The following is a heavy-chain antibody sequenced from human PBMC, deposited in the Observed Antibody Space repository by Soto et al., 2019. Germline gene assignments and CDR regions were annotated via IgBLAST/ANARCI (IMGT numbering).Heavy chain of an antibody. CDR1: GFTFSSYW. CDR3: ARAISILGGVVDY. CDR2: IKQDGSEK. J-gene: IGHJ4*01. Sequence: GSLRLSCAASGFTFSSYWMSWVRQAPGKGLEWVANIKQDGSEKYYVDSVKGRFTISRDNAKNSLYLQMNSLRAEDTAIYYCARAISILGGVVDYWGQGILVTVSS. D-gene: IGHD2-21*01. V-gene: IGHV3-7*01.